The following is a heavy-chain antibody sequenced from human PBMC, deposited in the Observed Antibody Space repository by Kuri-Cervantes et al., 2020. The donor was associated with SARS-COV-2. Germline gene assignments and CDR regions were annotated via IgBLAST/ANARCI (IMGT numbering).Heavy chain of an antibody. CDR1: GFTFGDYA. J-gene: IGHJ4*02. V-gene: IGHV3-23*01. CDR3: VRDGDHWNFDY. D-gene: IGHD1-1*01. Sequence: GGSLRLSCTASGFTFGDYAMSWVRQAPGKGLEWVSTISGSGGSTYYADSVKGRFTLSRDNAKNMLFLQMNSLRAEDTAVYYCVRDGDHWNFDYWGQGTLVTVSS. CDR2: ISGSGGST.